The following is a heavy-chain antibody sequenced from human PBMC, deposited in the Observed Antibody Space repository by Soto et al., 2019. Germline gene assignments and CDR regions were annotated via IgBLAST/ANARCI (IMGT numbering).Heavy chain of an antibody. V-gene: IGHV4-34*01. J-gene: IGHJ4*02. CDR1: GGSFSGYY. CDR2: INHSGST. CDR3: ARGAGDTAMVLYYFDY. Sequence: SETLSLTCAVYGGSFSGYYWSWIRQPPGKGLEWIGEINHSGSTNYNPSLKSRVTISVDTSKNQFSLKLSSVTAADTAVYYCARGAGDTAMVLYYFDYWGQGTLVTVSS. D-gene: IGHD5-18*01.